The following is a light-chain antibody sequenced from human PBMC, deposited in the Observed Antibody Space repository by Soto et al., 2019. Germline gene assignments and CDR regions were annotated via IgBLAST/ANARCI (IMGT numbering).Light chain of an antibody. V-gene: IGLV2-14*01. CDR1: SSDVGDYNF. CDR3: SSYTSSSTSVI. CDR2: DVS. Sequence: QSALTQPASVSGSPGQSITISCTGTSSDVGDYNFVSWYQKYPGKAPKLMIYDVSNRPSGVSNRFSGSKSGNTASLTISGLQAEDEADYYCSSYTSSSTSVIFGGGTKLTVL. J-gene: IGLJ2*01.